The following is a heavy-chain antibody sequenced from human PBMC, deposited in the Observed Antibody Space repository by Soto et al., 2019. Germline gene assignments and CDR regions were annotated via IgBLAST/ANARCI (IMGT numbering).Heavy chain of an antibody. D-gene: IGHD3-16*01. CDR3: ARGWVHFDY. Sequence: GGSLRLSCAASGFTFSNYNMNWVRQAPGKGLEWISYITYSSSTINYVDSVRGRFTTSRDNAENSLFLQMNNLRVEDTAVYYCARGWVHFDYWGQGTLVTVSS. CDR1: GFTFSNYN. CDR2: ITYSSSTI. V-gene: IGHV3-48*01. J-gene: IGHJ4*02.